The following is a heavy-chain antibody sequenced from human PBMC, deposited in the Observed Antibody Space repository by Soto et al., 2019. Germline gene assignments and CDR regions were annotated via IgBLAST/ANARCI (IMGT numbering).Heavy chain of an antibody. CDR3: AREGRDGYKNPLGWFDY. V-gene: IGHV3-7*03. J-gene: IGHJ4*02. D-gene: IGHD5-12*01. CDR2: IKQDGSEK. CDR1: GFTFSSYW. Sequence: PGGSLRLSCAASGFTFSSYWMSWVRQAPGKGLEWVANIKQDGSEKYYVDSVKGRFTISRDNAKNSLYLQMNSLRAEDTAVYYCAREGRDGYKNPLGWFDYWGQGTLVTVSS.